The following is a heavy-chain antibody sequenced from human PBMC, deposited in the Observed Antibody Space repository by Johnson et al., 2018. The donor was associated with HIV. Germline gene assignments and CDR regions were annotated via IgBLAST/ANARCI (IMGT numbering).Heavy chain of an antibody. CDR3: AKVGATVITPRGEAFDI. CDR2: INWDGDST. J-gene: IGHJ3*02. D-gene: IGHD4-23*01. CDR1: RFTFDDYA. Sequence: VQLVESGGVVVQPGGSLRLSCETSRFTFDDYAMHWVRQAPGKGLEWVSLINWDGDSTYYADSVKGRFTISRDNSKNTLYLQMNSLRAEDTAVYYCAKVGATVITPRGEAFDIWGQGTMVTVSS. V-gene: IGHV3-43D*03.